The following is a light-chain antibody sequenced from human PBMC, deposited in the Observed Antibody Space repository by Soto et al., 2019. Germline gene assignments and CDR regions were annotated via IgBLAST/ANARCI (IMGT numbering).Light chain of an antibody. CDR1: QGISSY. V-gene: IGKV1-9*01. CDR2: AAS. CDR3: QQLNTYPPWT. J-gene: IGKJ1*01. Sequence: DIQLTQSPSFLSASVGDRVTLTCRASQGISSYLAWYQQKPVKAPGLLIYAASTLQSGVPSRFSGSGSGTDFTLTISSLEPEDSATYYCQQLNTYPPWTFGQGTKV.